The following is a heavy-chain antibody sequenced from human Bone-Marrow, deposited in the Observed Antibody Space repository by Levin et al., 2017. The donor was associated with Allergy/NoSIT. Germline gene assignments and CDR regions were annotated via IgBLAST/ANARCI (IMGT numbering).Heavy chain of an antibody. CDR1: GGSISSSSYY. J-gene: IGHJ3*02. CDR2: IYYSGST. CDR3: ARRADIVVVVAASAFDI. D-gene: IGHD2-15*01. V-gene: IGHV4-39*01. Sequence: SQTLSLTCTVSGGSISSSSYYWGWIRQPPGKGLEWIGSIYYSGSTYYNPSLKSRVTISVDTSKNQFSLKLSSVTAADTAVYYCARRADIVVVVAASAFDIWGQGTMVTVSS.